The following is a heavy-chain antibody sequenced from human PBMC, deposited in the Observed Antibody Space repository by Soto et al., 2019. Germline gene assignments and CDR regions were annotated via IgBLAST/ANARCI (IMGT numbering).Heavy chain of an antibody. J-gene: IGHJ4*02. CDR2: ISYNRST. V-gene: IGHV4-59*01. CDR3: ARGAWYSGSYYVQYYSVY. CDR1: GGPPSSYY. Sequence: SVTLPLPCSVSGGPPSSYYWSWIQQPPGKGLKWNGYISYNRSTIYSPSLERRVAISVVTSKNRFSLELSSVTASDSAVYYCARGAWYSGSYYVQYYSVYGCQEALLTISS. D-gene: IGHD1-26*01.